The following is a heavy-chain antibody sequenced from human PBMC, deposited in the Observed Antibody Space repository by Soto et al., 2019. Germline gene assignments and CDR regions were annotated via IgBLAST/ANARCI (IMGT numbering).Heavy chain of an antibody. CDR2: INAGNGNT. V-gene: IGHV1-3*01. CDR1: GYTFTSYA. Sequence: APVKVSCKASGYTFTSYAMHWVRQAPGQRLEWMGWINAGNGNTKYSQKFQGRVTITRDTSASTAYMELSSLRSEDTAVYYCARVQAAPYYYGMDVWGQGTTVTVSS. D-gene: IGHD6-6*01. CDR3: ARVQAAPYYYGMDV. J-gene: IGHJ6*02.